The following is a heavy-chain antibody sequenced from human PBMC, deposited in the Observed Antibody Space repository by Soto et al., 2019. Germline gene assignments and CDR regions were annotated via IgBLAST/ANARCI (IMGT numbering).Heavy chain of an antibody. D-gene: IGHD2-15*01. V-gene: IGHV1-3*01. J-gene: IGHJ3*02. CDR2: INAGNGNT. CDR3: AGGDIVVVVAEITDAFDI. Sequence: QVQLVQSGAEVKKPGASVKVSCKASGYTFTSYAMHWVRQAPGQRLEWMGWINAGNGNTKYSQKFQGRVTITRDTSASTAYMELSSLRSEDTAVYYCAGGDIVVVVAEITDAFDIWGQGTMVTVSS. CDR1: GYTFTSYA.